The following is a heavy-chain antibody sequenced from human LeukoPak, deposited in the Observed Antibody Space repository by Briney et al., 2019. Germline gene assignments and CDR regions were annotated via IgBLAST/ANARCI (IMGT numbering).Heavy chain of an antibody. D-gene: IGHD1-26*01. Sequence: ASVKVSCKASGYTFTSYGISWVRQAPGQGLEWMGWISAYNGNTNYAQKLQGRVTMTTDTSTSTAYMELRSLRSDDTAVYYCARENLELYYYYGMDVRGQGTRSPSP. J-gene: IGHJ6*02. V-gene: IGHV1-18*01. CDR3: ARENLELYYYYGMDV. CDR2: ISAYNGNT. CDR1: GYTFTSYG.